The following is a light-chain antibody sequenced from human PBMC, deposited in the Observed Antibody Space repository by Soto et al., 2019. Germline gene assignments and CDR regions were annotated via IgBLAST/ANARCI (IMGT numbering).Light chain of an antibody. CDR2: GAS. CDR1: QSVSSN. CDR3: QQYGSSTYT. J-gene: IGKJ2*01. Sequence: EIVMTQSPGTLSVSPGERATLSCRASQSVSSNLAWYQQKPGQAPTLLIYGASARATGISARFSGSGSGTEFTLTISSLQSEDFAVYYCQQYGSSTYTFGQGTKVEIK. V-gene: IGKV3-15*01.